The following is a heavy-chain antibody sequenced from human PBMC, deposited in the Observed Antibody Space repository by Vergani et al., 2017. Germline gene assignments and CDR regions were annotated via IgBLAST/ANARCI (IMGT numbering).Heavy chain of an antibody. Sequence: QVQLQQWGAGLLKPSETLSLTCAVYGGSFSGYYWSWIRQPPGKGLEWIGEINHSGSTNYNPSLKSRVTISVDTSKNQFSLKLSSVTAADTAVYYCARGRGYCSNTSCHGITGTRYYYYYYMDVWGKGTTVTVSS. CDR1: GGSFSGYY. D-gene: IGHD2-2*01. CDR3: ARGRGYCSNTSCHGITGTRYYYYYYMDV. J-gene: IGHJ6*03. V-gene: IGHV4-34*01. CDR2: INHSGST.